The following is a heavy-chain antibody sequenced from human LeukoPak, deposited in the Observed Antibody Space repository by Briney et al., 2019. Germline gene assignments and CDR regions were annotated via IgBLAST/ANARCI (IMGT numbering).Heavy chain of an antibody. V-gene: IGHV4-34*01. J-gene: IGHJ4*02. CDR3: ARFVPNIVVVPAANRRGAFDY. CDR1: GGSFSGYY. Sequence: PSETLSLTCAVYGGSFSGYYWSWIRQPPGKGLEWLGEINHSGSTNYNPSLKSRVTISVDTSKNQFSRKLSSVTAADTAVYYCARFVPNIVVVPAANRRGAFDYWGQGTLVTVSS. CDR2: INHSGST. D-gene: IGHD2-2*01.